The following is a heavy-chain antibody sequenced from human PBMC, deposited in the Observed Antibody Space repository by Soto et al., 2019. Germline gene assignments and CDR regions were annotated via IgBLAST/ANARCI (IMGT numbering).Heavy chain of an antibody. V-gene: IGHV3-48*02. CDR2: ISSSSSTI. CDR1: GFTFSSYS. Sequence: EVQLVESGGGLVQPGGSLRLSCAASGFTFSSYSMNWVRQAPGKGLEWVSYISSSSSTIYYADSVKGRFTISRDNAKNSLYLQMNSLRDEDTAVYYCVRDRNEGGYYGSGDNWFDPWGQGTLVTVSS. CDR3: VRDRNEGGYYGSGDNWFDP. D-gene: IGHD3-10*01. J-gene: IGHJ5*02.